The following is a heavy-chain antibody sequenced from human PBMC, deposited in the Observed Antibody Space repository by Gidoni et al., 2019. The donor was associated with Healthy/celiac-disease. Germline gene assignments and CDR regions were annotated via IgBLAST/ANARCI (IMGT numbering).Heavy chain of an antibody. D-gene: IGHD3-3*01. CDR1: GGSFSGYY. CDR3: ARVPRMGSGYRHYFDY. J-gene: IGHJ4*02. CDR2: INHSGST. V-gene: IGHV4-34*01. Sequence: QVQLQQWGAGLLKPSETLSLTCAVYGGSFSGYYWSWIRQPPGKGLEWIGEINHSGSTNYNPSLKSRVTISVDTSKNQFSLKLSSVTAADTAVYYCARVPRMGSGYRHYFDYWGQGTLVTVSS.